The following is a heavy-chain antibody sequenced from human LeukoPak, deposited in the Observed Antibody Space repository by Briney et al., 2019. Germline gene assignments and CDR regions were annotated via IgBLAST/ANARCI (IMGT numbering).Heavy chain of an antibody. J-gene: IGHJ4*02. CDR2: IYYSGST. D-gene: IGHD4-17*01. CDR3: ARGDDYAGQDY. CDR1: GGSISSSSYY. V-gene: IGHV4-39*07. Sequence: SETLSLTCTVSGGSISSSSYYWGWIRQPPGKGLEWIGSIYYSGSTYYNPSLKSRVTISVDTSKNQFSLKLSSVTAADTAVYYCARGDDYAGQDYWGQGTLVTVSS.